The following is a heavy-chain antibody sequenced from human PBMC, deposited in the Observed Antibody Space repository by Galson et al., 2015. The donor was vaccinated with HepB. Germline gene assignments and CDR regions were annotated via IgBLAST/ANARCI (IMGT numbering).Heavy chain of an antibody. V-gene: IGHV4-39*01. J-gene: IGHJ5*02. Sequence: ETLSLTCTVSGGSISSSSYYWGWIRQPPGKGLEWIGSIYYSGSTYYNPSLKSRVTISVDTSKNQFSLKLSSVTAADTAVYYCARPWLDNWFDPWGQGTLVTVSS. CDR1: GGSISSSSYY. CDR3: ARPWLDNWFDP. D-gene: IGHD6-19*01. CDR2: IYYSGST.